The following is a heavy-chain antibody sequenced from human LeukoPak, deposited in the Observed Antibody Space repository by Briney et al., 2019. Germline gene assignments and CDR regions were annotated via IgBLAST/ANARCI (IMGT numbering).Heavy chain of an antibody. D-gene: IGHD6-13*01. CDR2: IKQDGSEK. Sequence: GGSLRLSCAASGFTFSSYWMSWVRQAPGKGLEWVANIKQDGSEKYYVDSVKGRFTISRDNAKNSLYLQMNSLRAEDTAVYYCAREGIAATNHGDYWGQGTLVTVSS. J-gene: IGHJ4*02. CDR1: GFTFSSYW. CDR3: AREGIAATNHGDY. V-gene: IGHV3-7*01.